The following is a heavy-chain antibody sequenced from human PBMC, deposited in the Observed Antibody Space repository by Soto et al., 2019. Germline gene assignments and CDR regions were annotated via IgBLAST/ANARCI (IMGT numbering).Heavy chain of an antibody. CDR2: IYYSGST. D-gene: IGHD4-17*01. J-gene: IGHJ6*03. Sequence: PSETLSLTCTVSGGSISSSSYYWGWIRQPPGKGLEWIGSIYYSGSTYYNPSLKSRVTISVDTSKNQFSLKLSSVTAADTAVYYCARQAQYGDYPRDYYYYYMDVWGKGTTVTVSS. V-gene: IGHV4-39*01. CDR3: ARQAQYGDYPRDYYYYYMDV. CDR1: GGSISSSSYY.